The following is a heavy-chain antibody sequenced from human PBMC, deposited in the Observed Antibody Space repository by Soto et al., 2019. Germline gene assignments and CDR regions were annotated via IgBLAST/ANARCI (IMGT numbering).Heavy chain of an antibody. Sequence: QVQLVESGGSVVQPGRSLRLSCAASGFTFSSYGMHWVRQAPGKGLEWVAVIWYDGSNKYYADSVKGRFTISRDNSKNTLYLQMNCLRAEDTAVYYSARDRSSTSCYDYWGQGTLVTVSS. J-gene: IGHJ4*02. D-gene: IGHD2-2*01. CDR3: ARDRSSTSCYDY. CDR1: GFTFSSYG. V-gene: IGHV3-33*01. CDR2: IWYDGSNK.